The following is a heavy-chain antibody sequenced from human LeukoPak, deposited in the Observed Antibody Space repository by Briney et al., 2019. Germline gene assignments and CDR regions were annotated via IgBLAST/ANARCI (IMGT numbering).Heavy chain of an antibody. CDR2: INQDGSEK. V-gene: IGHV3-7*01. Sequence: GGSLRLSCAASGFTFASDWMSWVRRAPGKGLEWVANINQDGSEKFYVDAVKGRFTISRDNAKNSLYLQMNSLRVEDTAVYFCARYYDSVSDRFDVWGQGTLVTVSS. J-gene: IGHJ5*02. D-gene: IGHD3-22*01. CDR1: GFTFASDW. CDR3: ARYYDSVSDRFDV.